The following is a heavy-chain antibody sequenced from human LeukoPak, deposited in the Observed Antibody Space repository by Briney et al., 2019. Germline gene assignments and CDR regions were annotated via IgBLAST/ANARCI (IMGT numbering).Heavy chain of an antibody. J-gene: IGHJ3*02. CDR2: IYYSGST. CDR1: GRSFSGYY. Sequence: SETLCLTCAVYGRSFSGYYWSWIRQPPGKGLEWIGYIYYSGSTNYNPSLKSRVTISVDTSKNQFSLKLSSVTAADTAVYYCARDTAADAFDIWGQGTMVTVSS. CDR3: ARDTAADAFDI. D-gene: IGHD6-13*01. V-gene: IGHV4-59*01.